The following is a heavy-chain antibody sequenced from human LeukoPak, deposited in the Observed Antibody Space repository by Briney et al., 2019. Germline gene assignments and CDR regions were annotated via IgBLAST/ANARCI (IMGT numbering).Heavy chain of an antibody. V-gene: IGHV1-46*01. CDR2: INPSGGST. D-gene: IGHD2-2*01. Sequence: ASVKVSCKASGYTFTSYYMHWVRQAPGQGLERMGIINPSGGSTSYAQKFQGRVTMTRDTSTSTVYMELSSLRSEDTAVYYCAREMGRAIVVVPSDCYGMDVWGQGTTVTVSS. CDR1: GYTFTSYY. CDR3: AREMGRAIVVVPSDCYGMDV. J-gene: IGHJ6*02.